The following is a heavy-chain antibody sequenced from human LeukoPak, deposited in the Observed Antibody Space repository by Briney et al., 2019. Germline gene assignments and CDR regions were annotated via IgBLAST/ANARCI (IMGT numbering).Heavy chain of an antibody. Sequence: GGSLRLSCAASGFTFSIYSMNWVRAAPGKGLEWVSSIDSSSYIYYADSVKGRFTVSRGNAKKSLYLQMNSLRAEDTAVYYCARDGVGVGANDFVYWGQGTLVTVSS. CDR2: IDSSSYI. D-gene: IGHD2-15*01. V-gene: IGHV3-21*01. CDR3: ARDGVGVGANDFVY. CDR1: GFTFSIYS. J-gene: IGHJ4*02.